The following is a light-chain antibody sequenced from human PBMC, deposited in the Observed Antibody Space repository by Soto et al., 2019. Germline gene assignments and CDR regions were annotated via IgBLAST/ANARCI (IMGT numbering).Light chain of an antibody. V-gene: IGKV3-20*01. Sequence: ETVLTQSPDTLSLSPGERATLSCRASQSVTSDYLAWYQQKAGQAPRLLIYGASSRATGIPDRFCGSGSGTDFSLTISRPEPEDSAFYYCQQYGSSATFGGGTKVE. J-gene: IGKJ4*01. CDR1: QSVTSDY. CDR3: QQYGSSAT. CDR2: GAS.